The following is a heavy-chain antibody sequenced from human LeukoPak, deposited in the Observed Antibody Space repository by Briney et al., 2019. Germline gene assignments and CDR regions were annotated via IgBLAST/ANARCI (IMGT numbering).Heavy chain of an antibody. CDR2: ISSFSNFR. CDR1: GFTFSDYY. CDR3: ARHTIAAAGNFEY. D-gene: IGHD6-13*01. V-gene: IGHV3-11*03. J-gene: IGHJ4*02. Sequence: GGSLRLSCAVSGFTFSDYYMSWIRQAPGKGLEWVSHISSFSNFRSYADSVKGRFTISRDNAKHSLYLQVNSLRAEDTAVYYCARHTIAAAGNFEYWGQGTLVTVSS.